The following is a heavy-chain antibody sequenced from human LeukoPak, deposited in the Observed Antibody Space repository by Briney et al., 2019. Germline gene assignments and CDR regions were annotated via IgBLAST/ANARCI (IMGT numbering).Heavy chain of an antibody. D-gene: IGHD3-22*01. CDR1: GGSISSYY. J-gene: IGHJ4*02. V-gene: IGHV4-59*01. CDR2: IYYSGST. Sequence: PSETLSLTCTVSGGSISSYYRSWIRQPPGKGLEWIGYIYYSGSTNYNPSLKSRVTISVDTSKNQFSLKLSSVTAADTAVYYCARAVHSSGYYYEAYWGQGTLVTVSS. CDR3: ARAVHSSGYYYEAY.